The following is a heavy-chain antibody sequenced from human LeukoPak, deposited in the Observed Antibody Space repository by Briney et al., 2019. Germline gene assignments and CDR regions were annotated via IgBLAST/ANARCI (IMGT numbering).Heavy chain of an antibody. CDR3: ARGNGPGSFIIDY. CDR1: GFIFTSHS. J-gene: IGHJ4*02. D-gene: IGHD3-10*01. Sequence: PGVSLRLSCAASGFIFTSHSMNWVRQVPGKGLEWVSFIDSSSSSIHYADSVRGRFTISRDNAKNLLYLQMNSLRAEDTAEYFCARGNGPGSFIIDYWGQGTLVAASS. CDR2: IDSSSSSI. V-gene: IGHV3-48*01.